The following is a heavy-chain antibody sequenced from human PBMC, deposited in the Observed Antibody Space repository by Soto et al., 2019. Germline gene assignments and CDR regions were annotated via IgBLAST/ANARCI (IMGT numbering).Heavy chain of an antibody. D-gene: IGHD2-8*01. CDR3: ARGRNGYYYYYYMDV. Sequence: SETLSLTCAVYGGSFSGYYWSWIRQPPGKGLEWIGEINHSGSTNYNPSLKSRATISVDTSKNQFSLKLSSVTAADTAVYYCARGRNGYYYYYYMDVWGKGTTVTVSS. CDR1: GGSFSGYY. J-gene: IGHJ6*03. CDR2: INHSGST. V-gene: IGHV4-34*01.